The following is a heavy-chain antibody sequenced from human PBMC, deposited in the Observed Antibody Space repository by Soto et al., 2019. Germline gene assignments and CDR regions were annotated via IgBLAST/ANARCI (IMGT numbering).Heavy chain of an antibody. J-gene: IGHJ4*02. CDR1: GCIFTSHA. CDR3: ARGPLWPFAY. D-gene: IGHD3-16*01. V-gene: IGHV1-18*01. Sequence: ASVKVSCKAAGCIFTSHAINWVRQAPGQGLEWMGWISAYNGNTNYAQELQDRVTMTTDTSTSTAYMELRSLRSDDTAVYYCARGPLWPFAYWGQGTLVTVSS. CDR2: ISAYNGNT.